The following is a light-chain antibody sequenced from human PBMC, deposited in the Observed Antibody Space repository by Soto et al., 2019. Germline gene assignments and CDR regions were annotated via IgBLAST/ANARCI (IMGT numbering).Light chain of an antibody. CDR2: EVS. CDR1: SSDIGVYNY. V-gene: IGLV2-8*01. Sequence: QSVLTQPPSASGSPGQSVTISCTGTSSDIGVYNYVSWYQQHPGKAPKLMIYEVSERPSGVPDRFSGSKSGNTASLTVSGLQTEAEADYYCSSYAGSNNLYVFGTGTKVTVL. J-gene: IGLJ1*01. CDR3: SSYAGSNNLYV.